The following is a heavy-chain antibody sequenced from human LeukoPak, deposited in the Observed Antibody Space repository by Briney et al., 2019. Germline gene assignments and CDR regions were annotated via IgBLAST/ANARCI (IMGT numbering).Heavy chain of an antibody. CDR2: TYSGGKT. D-gene: IGHD3-9*01. V-gene: IGHV3-53*01. CDR3: ARVGYDILTGHGPFDY. J-gene: IGHJ4*02. CDR1: GFTFSSYG. Sequence: GGSLRLSCAASGFTFSSYGMHWVRQAPGKGLEWVSVTYSGGKTYYADSVKGRFTISRDNSKNTLYLQMNSLRAEDTAVYHCARVGYDILTGHGPFDYWGQGTLVTVSS.